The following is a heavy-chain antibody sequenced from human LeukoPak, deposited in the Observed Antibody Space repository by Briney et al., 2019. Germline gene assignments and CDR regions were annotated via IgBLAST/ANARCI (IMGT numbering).Heavy chain of an antibody. CDR2: IVVGSGNT. J-gene: IGHJ4*02. D-gene: IGHD2-15*01. CDR1: GFTFTRSA. V-gene: IGHV1-58*01. Sequence: ASVKVSCKASGFTFTRSAVQWVRQARGQRLEWIGWIVVGSGNTNYAQKFQERVTITRDMSTSTAYMELSSLRSEDTAVYYCAADPGGGNYFDYWGQGTLVTVSS. CDR3: AADPGGGNYFDY.